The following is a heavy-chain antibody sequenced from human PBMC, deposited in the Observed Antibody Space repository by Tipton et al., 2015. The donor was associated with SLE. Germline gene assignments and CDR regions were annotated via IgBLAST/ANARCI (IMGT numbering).Heavy chain of an antibody. V-gene: IGHV4-39*07. CDR2: IHYSGST. D-gene: IGHD6-6*01. J-gene: IGHJ5*01. CDR1: GGSISGYY. Sequence: LRLSCTASGGSISGYYWTWIRQPPGKGLEWIGSIHYSGSTYDNLSLKSRVTISVDTSKNQLSLYLTSVTAADTAVYYCARQQYGSSSINWFDSWGQGTLVTVSS. CDR3: ARQQYGSSSINWFDS.